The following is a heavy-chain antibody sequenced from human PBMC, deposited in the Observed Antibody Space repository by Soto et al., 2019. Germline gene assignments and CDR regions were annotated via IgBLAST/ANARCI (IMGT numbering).Heavy chain of an antibody. Sequence: PSETLSLTWPVADGSISTYYWSWIRQPPGKGLEWIGYIYYSGSTNYNPSLKSRVTISLDTSKNQFSLTLSSVTAEDTAVYSCARARLANWFDPWGQGTLVTVSS. CDR2: IYYSGST. J-gene: IGHJ5*02. CDR3: ARARLANWFDP. D-gene: IGHD3-9*01. V-gene: IGHV4-59*01. CDR1: DGSISTYY.